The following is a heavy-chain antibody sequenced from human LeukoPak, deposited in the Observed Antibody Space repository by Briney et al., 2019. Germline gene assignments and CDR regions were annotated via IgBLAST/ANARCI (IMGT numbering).Heavy chain of an antibody. CDR1: GYSFTSYF. Sequence: GASVKVSCKASGYSFTSYFIHWVRQAPGQGLEWMGIINPNGGSTGYAQKFQGRVSMSRDTSTSTVYMDLRSLRSEDTAVYFCARDMLAVPSNWFDPWGQGTLVTVSS. J-gene: IGHJ5*02. CDR2: INPNGGST. V-gene: IGHV1-46*01. CDR3: ARDMLAVPSNWFDP. D-gene: IGHD2-8*01.